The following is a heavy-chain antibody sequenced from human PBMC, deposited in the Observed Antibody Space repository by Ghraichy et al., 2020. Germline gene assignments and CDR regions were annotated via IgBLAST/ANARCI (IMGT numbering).Heavy chain of an antibody. D-gene: IGHD2-15*01. CDR2: ISGDGAYI. Sequence: GESLNISCAASGFTFSSSTISWVRQAPGKGLEWVSAISGDGAYIHYADSVKGRFTISRDNPRNTLYLQMNSLIGEDTALYYCASGRVVTRRFDPWGQGTLVTVSS. V-gene: IGHV3-23*01. J-gene: IGHJ5*02. CDR3: ASGRVVTRRFDP. CDR1: GFTFSSST.